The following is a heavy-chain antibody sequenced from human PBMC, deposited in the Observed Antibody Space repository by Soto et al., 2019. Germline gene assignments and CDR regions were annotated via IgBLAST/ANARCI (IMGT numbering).Heavy chain of an antibody. CDR3: ARDNPQMFGTTVPYYYYYGMDV. J-gene: IGHJ6*02. D-gene: IGHD3-10*02. CDR2: IWYDGSNK. CDR1: GFTFSSYG. V-gene: IGHV3-33*01. Sequence: GGSLRLSCAASGFTFSSYGMHWVRQAPGKGLEWVAVIWYDGSNKYYADSVKGRFTISRDNSKNTLYLQMNSLRAEDTAVYYCARDNPQMFGTTVPYYYYYGMDVWGQGTTVTVSS.